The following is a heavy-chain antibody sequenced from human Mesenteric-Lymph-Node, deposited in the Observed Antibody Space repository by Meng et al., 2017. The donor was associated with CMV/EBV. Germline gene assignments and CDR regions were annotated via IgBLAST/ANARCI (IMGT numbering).Heavy chain of an antibody. CDR3: AKDLYYDFWSGYYKGGYYYYGMDV. V-gene: IGHV3-30-3*01. CDR1: GFTFSSYA. J-gene: IGHJ6*02. D-gene: IGHD3-3*01. Sequence: GGSLRLSCAASGFTFSSYAMHWVRQAPGKGLEWVAVISYDGSNKYYADSVKGRFTISRDNSKNTLYLQMNSLRAEDTAVYYCAKDLYYDFWSGYYKGGYYYYGMDVWGQGTTVTVSS. CDR2: ISYDGSNK.